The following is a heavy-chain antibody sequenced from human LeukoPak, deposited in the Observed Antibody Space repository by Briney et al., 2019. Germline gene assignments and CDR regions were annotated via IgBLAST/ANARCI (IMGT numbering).Heavy chain of an antibody. D-gene: IGHD3-10*01. CDR1: GYSFTTYW. CDR2: IYPGDSNT. V-gene: IGHV5-51*01. J-gene: IGHJ4*02. Sequence: PGESLKISCKGSGYSFTTYWIGWVRQMPGKGLEWMGAIYPGDSNTRYSPSFQGQVTISADKSISTAYLQWSSLKASDTAMYYCARQVPGSRGYLDYWGQGTLVTVSS. CDR3: ARQVPGSRGYLDY.